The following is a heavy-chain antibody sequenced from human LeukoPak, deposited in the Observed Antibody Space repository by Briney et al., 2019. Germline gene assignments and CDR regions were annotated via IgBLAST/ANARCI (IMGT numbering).Heavy chain of an antibody. Sequence: ASVKVSCKASGGTFSSYAISWVRQAPGQGLEWMGRIIPILGIANYAQKFQGRVTITADKSTSTAYMELSSLRSEDTAVYYCARSSSSSRWFDPWGQGTLVTVSS. V-gene: IGHV1-69*04. D-gene: IGHD6-13*01. CDR2: IIPILGIA. CDR3: ARSSSSSRWFDP. J-gene: IGHJ5*02. CDR1: GGTFSSYA.